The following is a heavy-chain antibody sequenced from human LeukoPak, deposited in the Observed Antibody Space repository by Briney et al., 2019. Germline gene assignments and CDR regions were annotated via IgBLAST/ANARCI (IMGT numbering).Heavy chain of an antibody. CDR2: ISFSGST. Sequence: SETLSLTCTGPGDSISSYYWSWIRQPAGKGLEWIGRISFSGSTNYNPSLKSRVTVSVDTSKSQISLKLSSVTAADTAVYYCARDGGYSSHDYWGQGTLVSVSS. V-gene: IGHV4-4*07. CDR1: GDSISSYY. D-gene: IGHD6-19*01. CDR3: ARDGGYSSHDY. J-gene: IGHJ4*02.